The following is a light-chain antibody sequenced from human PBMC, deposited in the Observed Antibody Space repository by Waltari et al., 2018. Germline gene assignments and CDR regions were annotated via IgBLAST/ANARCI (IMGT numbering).Light chain of an antibody. J-gene: IGKJ2*01. CDR2: GAS. V-gene: IGKV3-15*01. CDR3: QQYNNWPPYT. CDR1: QSVSSN. Sequence: EIVMTQSPATLSVSPGERATLSCRARQSVSSNLAWYQQKPGQAPRLLIYGASTGATGIPARFSGSGSGTEFTLTISSLQSEDFAVYYCQQYNNWPPYTFGQGTKLEIK.